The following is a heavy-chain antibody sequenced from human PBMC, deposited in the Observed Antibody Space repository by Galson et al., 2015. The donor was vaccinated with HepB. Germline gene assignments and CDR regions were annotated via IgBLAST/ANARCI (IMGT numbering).Heavy chain of an antibody. V-gene: IGHV3-64D*06. Sequence: SLRISCEASGFTFRTYSMHWVRHAPVQGLEYPSSIGTGEHSRYYADSVKGRFTISRDNSKNTVYLQLNSLRLEDTAVYYCVRGYSFFLFDYWGQGTLVTVSS. J-gene: IGHJ4*02. CDR1: GFTFRTYS. D-gene: IGHD5-18*01. CDR3: VRGYSFFLFDY. CDR2: IGTGEHSR.